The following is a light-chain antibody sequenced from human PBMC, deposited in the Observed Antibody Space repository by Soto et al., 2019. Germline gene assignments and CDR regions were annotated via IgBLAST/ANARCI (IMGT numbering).Light chain of an antibody. CDR1: QSVSSN. J-gene: IGKJ2*01. V-gene: IGKV3-15*01. CDR2: GAS. CDR3: QQYNNWPYT. Sequence: EIVMTQSPATLSVSPGERATLSCGASQSVSSNLAWYQQKPGQAPRLLIYGASTRATGIPARFSGSGFGTEFTLTISSLQSEDFAVYYCQQYNNWPYTFGQGTKLEIK.